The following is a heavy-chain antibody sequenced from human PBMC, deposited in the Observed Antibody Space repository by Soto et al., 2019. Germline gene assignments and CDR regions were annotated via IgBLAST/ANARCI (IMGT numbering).Heavy chain of an antibody. CDR2: TYYRSKWLN. V-gene: IGHV6-1*01. J-gene: IGHJ4*02. CDR3: ARDPPAFHSAFDY. CDR1: GDSFSNNRAA. Sequence: LTCAISGDSFSNNRAAWNWIRQSPSRGLEWLGRTYYRSKWLNDHAVSMKGRLTISPDTSKNQFSLHLDSVTPEDTAMYYCARDPPAFHSAFDYWGQGTLVTVSS. D-gene: IGHD4-4*01.